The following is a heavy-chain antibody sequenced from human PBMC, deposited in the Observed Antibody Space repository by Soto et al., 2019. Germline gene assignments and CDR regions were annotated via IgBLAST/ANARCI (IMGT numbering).Heavy chain of an antibody. V-gene: IGHV3-30*18. J-gene: IGHJ4*02. CDR1: GFTFSSYG. Sequence: PGGSLRLSCAASGFTFSSYGMHWVRQAPGKGLEWVAVISYDGSNKYYADSVKGRFTISRDNSKNTLYLQMNSLRAEDTAVYYCAKPRGQRHDSSGYYYSYYDYWGQGTLVTVSS. D-gene: IGHD3-22*01. CDR2: ISYDGSNK. CDR3: AKPRGQRHDSSGYYYSYYDY.